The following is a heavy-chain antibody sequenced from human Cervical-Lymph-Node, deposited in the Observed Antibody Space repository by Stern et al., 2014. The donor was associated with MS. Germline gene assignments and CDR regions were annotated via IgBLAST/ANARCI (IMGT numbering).Heavy chain of an antibody. J-gene: IGHJ4*02. CDR3: ARQTTAWASDV. V-gene: IGHV5-51*01. CDR1: GYKFSIYW. CDR2: IYPGDSET. D-gene: IGHD1-14*01. Sequence: EVQLVQSGAELIRPGESLKISCKGSGYKFSIYWIAWGRQMPGKGLEGMGIIYPGDSETRYSPSFQGQVTMSADKSTSTAYLQWSSLNASDTAMYFCARQTTAWASDVWGQGTLVTVSS.